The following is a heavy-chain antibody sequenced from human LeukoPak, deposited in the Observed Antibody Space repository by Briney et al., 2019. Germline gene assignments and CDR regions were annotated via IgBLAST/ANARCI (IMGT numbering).Heavy chain of an antibody. Sequence: SETLSLTCAVYGGSFSGYYWSWIRQPPGKGLEWIGYIYYSGSTNYNPSLKSRVTISVDTSKNQFSLKLSSVTAADTAVYYCAREYSSSWYGWFDPWGQGTLVTVSS. CDR1: GGSFSGYY. D-gene: IGHD6-13*01. V-gene: IGHV4-59*01. CDR2: IYYSGST. J-gene: IGHJ5*02. CDR3: AREYSSSWYGWFDP.